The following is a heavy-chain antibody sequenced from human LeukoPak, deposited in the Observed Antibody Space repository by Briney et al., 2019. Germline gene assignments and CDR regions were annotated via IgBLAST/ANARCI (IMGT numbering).Heavy chain of an antibody. CDR1: DYTFTTYG. J-gene: IGHJ4*02. Sequence: ASVKVSCKASDYTFTTYGISWVRQAPGQGLEWMGWISAYNGNTNYAQNLQGRVTMTTDTSTSTAYMELRSLNSDDTAVYYCARALLVTSPFDYWGQGTLVTVSS. CDR3: ARALLVTSPFDY. CDR2: ISAYNGNT. D-gene: IGHD4-23*01. V-gene: IGHV1-18*01.